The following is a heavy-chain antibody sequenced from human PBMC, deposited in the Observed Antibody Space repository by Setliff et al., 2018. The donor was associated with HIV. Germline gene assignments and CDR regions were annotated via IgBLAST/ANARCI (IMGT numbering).Heavy chain of an antibody. CDR3: ARSNPGITAGLLAY. CDR1: GVSIPTNY. D-gene: IGHD6-13*01. V-gene: IGHV4-4*07. Sequence: SETLSLTCNISGVSIPTNYWNWIRQPAGKGLEWIGRIYTTGGTNYNPALKSRVTMSIDTSKNQISLELNSVTAADTATYYCARSNPGITAGLLAYWGPGTLVPVSS. J-gene: IGHJ4*02. CDR2: IYTTGGT.